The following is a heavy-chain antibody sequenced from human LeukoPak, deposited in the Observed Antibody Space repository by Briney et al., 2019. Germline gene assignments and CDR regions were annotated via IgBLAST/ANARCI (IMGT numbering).Heavy chain of an antibody. Sequence: GGSLRLSCAASGFTFSSYAMSWVRQAPGKGLEWVSGISGSGGSAYYADSVKGRFTISRDNSKNTLYLQMNSLRAEDTAVYYCAKEGYYGSGSYFDYWGQGTLVTVSS. D-gene: IGHD3-10*01. V-gene: IGHV3-23*01. CDR3: AKEGYYGSGSYFDY. J-gene: IGHJ4*02. CDR1: GFTFSSYA. CDR2: ISGSGGSA.